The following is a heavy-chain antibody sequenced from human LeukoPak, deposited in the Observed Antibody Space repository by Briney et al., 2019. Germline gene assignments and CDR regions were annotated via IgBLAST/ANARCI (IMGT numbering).Heavy chain of an antibody. CDR2: ISGSSSYI. CDR3: ARDQPPDH. V-gene: IGHV3-21*01. CDR1: GFTISSNY. D-gene: IGHD1-14*01. Sequence: GGSLRLSCAASGFTISSNYMSWVRQAPGKGLEWLSSISGSSSYIFYADSVKGRFTISRDNAKNSLYLQMSSLRAEDTAIYYCARDQPPDHWGQGTLVTVSS. J-gene: IGHJ4*02.